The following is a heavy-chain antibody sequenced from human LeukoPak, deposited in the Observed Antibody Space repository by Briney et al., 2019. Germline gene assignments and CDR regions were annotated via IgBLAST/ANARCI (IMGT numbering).Heavy chain of an antibody. J-gene: IGHJ4*02. CDR1: GGSISYY. CDR3: ARGSYYYYYDSSGYEGTGFDY. CDR2: FYTSGST. D-gene: IGHD3-22*01. Sequence: SETLSLTCTVSGGSISYYWSWIRQPAGKGLEWIGRFYTSGSTNYNPSLKSRVTMSVDTSKNQFSLKLSSVTAADTAVYYCARGSYYYYYDSSGYEGTGFDYWGQGTLVTVSS. V-gene: IGHV4-4*07.